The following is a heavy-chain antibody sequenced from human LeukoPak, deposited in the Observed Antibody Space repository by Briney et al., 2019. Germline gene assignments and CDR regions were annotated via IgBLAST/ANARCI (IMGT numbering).Heavy chain of an antibody. V-gene: IGHV1-2*02. J-gene: IGHJ6*03. Sequence: ASVKVSCKASGYTFTGYYMHWVRQAPGQGLEWMGWINPNSGGTNYAQKFQGRVTMTRDTSISTAYMELSRLRSDDTAVYYCARDYPAPGIVGATTYYYYYMDVWGKGTTVTVS. CDR2: INPNSGGT. D-gene: IGHD1-26*01. CDR1: GYTFTGYY. CDR3: ARDYPAPGIVGATTYYYYYMDV.